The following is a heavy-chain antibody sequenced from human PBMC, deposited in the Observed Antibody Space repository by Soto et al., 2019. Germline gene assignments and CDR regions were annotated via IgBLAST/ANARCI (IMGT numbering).Heavy chain of an antibody. D-gene: IGHD2-2*01. CDR1: GFIFSRYG. Sequence: GGSLRLSCATSGFIFSRYGIHWVRQTPGKGLEWVAVAWYDGIRQSYGDSVRGRFTVSRDSSTNVVYLQMNSLRAEDTGLYYCARDCDTSSHLSWLDPWGQGTLVTVSS. J-gene: IGHJ5*02. CDR3: ARDCDTSSHLSWLDP. CDR2: AWYDGIRQ. V-gene: IGHV3-33*01.